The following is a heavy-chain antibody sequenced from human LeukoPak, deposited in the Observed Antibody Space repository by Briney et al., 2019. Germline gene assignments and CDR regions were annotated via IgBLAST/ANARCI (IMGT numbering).Heavy chain of an antibody. Sequence: PSETLSLTCTVSGGSISSGSYYWGWIRQPPGTGLEWIGSIYYSGSTYYNPSLKSRVTISVDTSKNQFSLKLSSVTAADTAVYYCASALSTYYYYCMDVWGKGTTVTVSS. CDR1: GGSISSGSYY. CDR3: ASALSTYYYYCMDV. V-gene: IGHV4-39*07. J-gene: IGHJ6*03. CDR2: IYYSGST.